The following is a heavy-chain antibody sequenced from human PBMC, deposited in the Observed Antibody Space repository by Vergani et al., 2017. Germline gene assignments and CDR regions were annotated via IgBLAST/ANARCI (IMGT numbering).Heavy chain of an antibody. V-gene: IGHV4-39*02. D-gene: IGHD3-22*01. J-gene: IGHJ3*02. CDR2: IYYSENK. CDR1: GGSITYGAFY. Sequence: QVQLQESGPGLVKPSQTLSLTCTVSGGSITYGAFYWGWIRQSPGKGLEWIGSIYYSENKFYNPSLESRVTLSIDTTKNQFSLKLKSVTAADTAVYYCAKDRSITMIVVVIEDAFDIWGQGTMVTVSS. CDR3: AKDRSITMIVVVIEDAFDI.